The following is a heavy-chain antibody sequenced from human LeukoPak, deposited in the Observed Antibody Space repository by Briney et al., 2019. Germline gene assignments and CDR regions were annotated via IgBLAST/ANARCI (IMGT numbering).Heavy chain of an antibody. CDR2: IHYSGST. CDR3: AKFGLYYNMDV. Sequence: SETLSLTCAVSGGSISGFYWTWIRQPPGKGLEFIGQIHYSGSTDYNPSLKSRNTMSVDTSKNHFFLSLNSVTAADTAVYYCAKFGLYYNMDVWGQGTTVTVAS. J-gene: IGHJ6*02. CDR1: GGSISGFY. D-gene: IGHD3-16*01. V-gene: IGHV4-59*01.